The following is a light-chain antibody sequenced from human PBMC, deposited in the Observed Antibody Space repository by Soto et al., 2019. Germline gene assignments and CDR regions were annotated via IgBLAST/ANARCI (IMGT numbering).Light chain of an antibody. V-gene: IGKV3-15*01. Sequence: EVVMTQSPATLSVSPGEGVTLSCRASQGIGDTLAWYQHTTGQTPRILIYDTSTRDTGVPARFSGSRSGTEFTLTISSLQSEDFSVYYCQQYDRWPPTFGRGTKVDIK. CDR1: QGIGDT. J-gene: IGKJ4*02. CDR2: DTS. CDR3: QQYDRWPPT.